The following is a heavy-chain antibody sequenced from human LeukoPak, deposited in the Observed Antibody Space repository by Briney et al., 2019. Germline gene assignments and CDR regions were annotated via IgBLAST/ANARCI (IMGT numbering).Heavy chain of an antibody. Sequence: SETLSLTCTVSGGSLSNYYWSWIRQPAGKGLEWIGRIYTSGSTNYNPSLKSRVTISVDTSKNQFSLKLSSVTAADTAVYYCARDRRICSSTSCPTYYYYYYMDVWGKGTTVTVSS. D-gene: IGHD2-2*01. V-gene: IGHV4-4*07. CDR2: IYTSGST. CDR3: ARDRRICSSTSCPTYYYYYYMDV. CDR1: GGSLSNYY. J-gene: IGHJ6*03.